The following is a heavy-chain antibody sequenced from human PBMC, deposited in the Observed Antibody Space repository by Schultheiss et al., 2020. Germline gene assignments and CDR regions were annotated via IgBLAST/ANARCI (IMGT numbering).Heavy chain of an antibody. CDR2: IIPMLGKP. J-gene: IGHJ4*02. Sequence: ASVKVSCKASGYTFTGYYMHWVRQVPGQGLEWMGKIIPMLGKPNYARHFQGRITITADMSTSTAYMEVFSLTSEDTAVYYCAGDGKRHGGLFDYWGQGTLVTVSS. V-gene: IGHV1-46*01. CDR1: GYTFTGYY. D-gene: IGHD1-1*01. CDR3: AGDGKRHGGLFDY.